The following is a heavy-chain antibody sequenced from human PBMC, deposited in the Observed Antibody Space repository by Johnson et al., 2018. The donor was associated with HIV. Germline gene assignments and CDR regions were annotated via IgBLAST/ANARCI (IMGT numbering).Heavy chain of an antibody. CDR1: RFTLDDYG. V-gene: IGHV3-20*04. CDR3: ARDLGSGYNDAFDI. D-gene: IGHD3-22*01. CDR2: IHWTGGST. J-gene: IGHJ3*02. Sequence: VQLVEPGGGVVRPGGSLRLSCTASRFTLDDYGMSWVRQAPGKGLEWVSGIHWTGGSTGYADSVKGRFTISRDNAKNSLYLQMNSLRAEDTALYYCARDLGSGYNDAFDIWGQGTMVTISS.